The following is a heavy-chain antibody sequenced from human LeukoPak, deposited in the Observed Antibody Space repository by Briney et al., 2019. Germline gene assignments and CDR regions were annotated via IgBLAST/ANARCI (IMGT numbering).Heavy chain of an antibody. V-gene: IGHV1-2*02. D-gene: IGHD6-13*01. Sequence: ASVKVSYKASGYSFIDYYIHWVRQATGQGLEWMGWINPSSGGTKYAQKFPGRVTMTRDTSISTVYMELNRLRSDDTAVYYCARGRAAGTPDYMDVWGKGTTVTISS. J-gene: IGHJ6*03. CDR3: ARGRAAGTPDYMDV. CDR2: INPSSGGT. CDR1: GYSFIDYY.